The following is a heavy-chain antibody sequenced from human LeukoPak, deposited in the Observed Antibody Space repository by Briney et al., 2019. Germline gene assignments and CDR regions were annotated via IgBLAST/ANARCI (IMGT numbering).Heavy chain of an antibody. CDR1: GGSISSGGYY. Sequence: SETLSLTCAVSGGSISSGGYYWSWIRQHPGKGLEWIGYIYYSGSTYYNPSLRSRVTISVDTSKNQFSLKLSSVTAADTAVYYCARDLLGVRGLSWFDPWGQGTLDTVSS. V-gene: IGHV4-31*11. CDR3: ARDLLGVRGLSWFDP. CDR2: IYYSGST. J-gene: IGHJ5*02. D-gene: IGHD3-10*01.